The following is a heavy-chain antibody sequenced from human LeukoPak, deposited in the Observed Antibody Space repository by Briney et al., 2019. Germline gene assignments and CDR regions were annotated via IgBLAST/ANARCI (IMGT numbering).Heavy chain of an antibody. D-gene: IGHD3-22*01. CDR1: GTTFSSYA. CDR2: IIPMMGTA. V-gene: IGHV1-69*11. J-gene: IGHJ4*02. CDR3: ASRGSSSYYSIDQ. Sequence: SVKVSCKASGTTFSSYALTWVRQAPGQGLEWLGRIIPMMGTASYSDKYKGRISISADESTSTAHMELSNLRLEDTAVFYCASRGSSSYYSIDQWGQGTLFTVSS.